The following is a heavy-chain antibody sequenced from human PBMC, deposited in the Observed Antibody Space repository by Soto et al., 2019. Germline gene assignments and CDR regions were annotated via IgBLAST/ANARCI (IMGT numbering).Heavy chain of an antibody. Sequence: PGGSLRLSCAASGFTFSSYAMHWVRQAPGKGLEWVAVISYDGSNKYYADSVKGRFTISRDNSKNTLYLQMNSLRPEDTAVFYCAREGHRGSYLNDAFDIWGQGTMVTVSS. D-gene: IGHD1-26*01. J-gene: IGHJ3*02. V-gene: IGHV3-30-3*01. CDR2: ISYDGSNK. CDR3: AREGHRGSYLNDAFDI. CDR1: GFTFSSYA.